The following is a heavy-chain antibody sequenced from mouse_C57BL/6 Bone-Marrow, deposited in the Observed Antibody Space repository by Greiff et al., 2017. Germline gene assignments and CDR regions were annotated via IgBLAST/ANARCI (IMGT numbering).Heavy chain of an antibody. V-gene: IGHV5-9-1*02. CDR3: TRWGYYGRGSWYFDV. J-gene: IGHJ1*03. CDR2: ISSGGDYI. D-gene: IGHD1-1*01. CDR1: GFTFRSYA. Sequence: EVKLVESGEGLVQPGGSLKLSCAASGFTFRSYAMSWVRQTPEKRLEWVAYISSGGDYIYYADTVKGRFPISRDNARNTLYLQMSSLKSEDTAMYYCTRWGYYGRGSWYFDVWGTAATVTVSS.